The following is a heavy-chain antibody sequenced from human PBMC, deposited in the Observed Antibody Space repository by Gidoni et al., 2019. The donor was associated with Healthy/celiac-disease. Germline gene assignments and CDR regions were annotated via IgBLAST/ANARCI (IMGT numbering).Heavy chain of an antibody. Sequence: QVQLVQSGAEVKKPGASVTVSCKASGYNFTSYYMHWVRQAPGQGLEWMGIINPSGGSTSYAQKFQGRVTMTRDTSTSTVYMELSSLRSEDTAVYYCARWGVAGDLTYWGQGTLVTVSS. CDR1: GYNFTSYY. D-gene: IGHD2-21*02. CDR3: ARWGVAGDLTY. V-gene: IGHV1-46*01. CDR2: INPSGGST. J-gene: IGHJ4*02.